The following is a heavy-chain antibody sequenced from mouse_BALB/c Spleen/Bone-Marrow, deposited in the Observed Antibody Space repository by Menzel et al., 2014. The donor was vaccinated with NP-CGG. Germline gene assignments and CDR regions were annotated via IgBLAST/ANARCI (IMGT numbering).Heavy chain of an antibody. Sequence: EVQLVESGAELVKPGASVKLSCTASGFKIKDTYMYWVRQRPEQGLEWIGRIDPANGDTRYDPKFQGKATITADTSSSTAYLQLSSLTSEDTAVYCCARYRLGTYFDYWGQGTTLTVSS. D-gene: IGHD2-14*01. CDR2: IDPANGDT. J-gene: IGHJ2*01. CDR1: GFKIKDTY. V-gene: IGHV14-3*02. CDR3: ARYRLGTYFDY.